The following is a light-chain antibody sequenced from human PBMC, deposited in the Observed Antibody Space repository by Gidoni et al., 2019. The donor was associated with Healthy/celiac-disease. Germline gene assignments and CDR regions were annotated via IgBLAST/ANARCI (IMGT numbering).Light chain of an antibody. CDR2: SAS. CDR1: ESVGNN. CDR3: QQYDIWPPVT. Sequence: EIVMTQSPATLSVSPGERATLSCRASESVGNNLAWYQQKVGQAPRLLIYSASTRATGIPARFSGSGSGTEFTLTISSLQSEDIAVYYCQQYDIWPPVTFXQXTKVEIK. J-gene: IGKJ1*01. V-gene: IGKV3-15*01.